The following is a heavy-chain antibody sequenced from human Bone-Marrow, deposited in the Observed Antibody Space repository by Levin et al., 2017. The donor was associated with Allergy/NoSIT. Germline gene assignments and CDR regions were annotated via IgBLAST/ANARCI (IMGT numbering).Heavy chain of an antibody. CDR2: ISGSSSSI. Sequence: GESLKISCAASAFNFNTYAMSWVRQAPGRGLEWISYISGSSSSIYYADSVKGRFTISRDNAKNSLYLQMKSLRADDTALYYCASLDLMSTIIDTWGQGTLVTVSS. D-gene: IGHD5/OR15-5a*01. CDR1: AFNFNTYA. J-gene: IGHJ5*02. V-gene: IGHV3-48*04. CDR3: ASLDLMSTIIDT.